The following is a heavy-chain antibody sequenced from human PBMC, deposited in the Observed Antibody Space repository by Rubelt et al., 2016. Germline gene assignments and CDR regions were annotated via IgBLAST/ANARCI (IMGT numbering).Heavy chain of an antibody. D-gene: IGHD2-2*01. CDR3: ASDRVCTSTSCFTGDFYYYYYGMDV. Sequence: FSDYGMHWVRQAPGKGLEWVAFIRYDGTNKYYADSVRGRFTISRDNYVDTLYLQVSSLRPEDTAVYFCASDRVCTSTSCFTGDFYYYYYGMDVWGQGTTVTVSS. V-gene: IGHV3-30*02. J-gene: IGHJ6*02. CDR2: IRYDGTNK. CDR1: FSDYG.